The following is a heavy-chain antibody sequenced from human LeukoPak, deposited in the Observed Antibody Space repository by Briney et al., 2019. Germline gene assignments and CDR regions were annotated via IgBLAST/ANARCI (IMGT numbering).Heavy chain of an antibody. CDR2: IYYSGST. J-gene: IGHJ6*03. Sequence: SETLSLTCTVSGGSISSYYWSWIRQPPGKGLEWIGYIYYSGSTNYNPSLKSRVTISVDTSKNQFSLNLSSVTAAATAVYSCARAATTVTHLPRPVYYYMDVWGKGTTVTVSS. D-gene: IGHD4-17*01. V-gene: IGHV4-59*01. CDR1: GGSISSYY. CDR3: ARAATTVTHLPRPVYYYMDV.